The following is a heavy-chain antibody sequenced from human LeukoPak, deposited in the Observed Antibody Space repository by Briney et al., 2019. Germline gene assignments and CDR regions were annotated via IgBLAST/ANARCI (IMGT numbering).Heavy chain of an antibody. CDR2: ISSSSSTI. Sequence: PGGSLRLSCAASGCTFSSYSMNWVRQAPGKGLEWVSYISSSSSTIYYADSVKGRFTISRDNAKNSLYLQMNSLRAEDTAVYYCARDRGRGWDSEPFDYWGQGTLVTVSS. D-gene: IGHD1-14*01. CDR3: ARDRGRGWDSEPFDY. J-gene: IGHJ4*02. V-gene: IGHV3-48*01. CDR1: GCTFSSYS.